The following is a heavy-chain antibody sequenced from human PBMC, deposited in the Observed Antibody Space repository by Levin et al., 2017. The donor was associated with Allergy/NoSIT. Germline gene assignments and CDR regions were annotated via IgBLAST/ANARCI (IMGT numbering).Heavy chain of an antibody. Sequence: GGSLRLSCAASGFTFSSYGMHWVRQAPGKGLEWVAVIWYDGSNKYYADSVKGRFTISRDNSKNTLYLQMNSLRAEDTAVYYCARDPHPYGSGRNWFDPWGQGTLVTVSS. CDR2: IWYDGSNK. J-gene: IGHJ5*02. D-gene: IGHD3-10*01. V-gene: IGHV3-33*01. CDR3: ARDPHPYGSGRNWFDP. CDR1: GFTFSSYG.